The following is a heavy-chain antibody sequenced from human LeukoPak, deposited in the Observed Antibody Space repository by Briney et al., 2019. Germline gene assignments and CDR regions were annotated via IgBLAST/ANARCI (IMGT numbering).Heavy chain of an antibody. D-gene: IGHD2-15*01. J-gene: IGHJ4*02. CDR3: ARAEIEVVAATHIDY. CDR1: GFTFSSYA. V-gene: IGHV3-64*01. CDR2: ISSNGGST. Sequence: PGGSLRLSCAASGFTFSSYAMHWVRQAPGKGLEYVSAISSNGGSTYYANSVKGRFTISRDNSKNTLYLQMGSLSAEDMAVYYCARAEIEVVAATHIDYWGQGTLVTVSS.